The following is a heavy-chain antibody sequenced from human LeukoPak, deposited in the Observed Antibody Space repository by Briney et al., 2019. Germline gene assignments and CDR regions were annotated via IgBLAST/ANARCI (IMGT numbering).Heavy chain of an antibody. J-gene: IGHJ3*02. Sequence: GGSLRLSCAASGFTLSSYSMKWVRQAPGKGLEWVSFISSSSSYIYYADSVKGRFTISRDNAKNSLYLQMNSLRPEDTAVYYCAKEGDYYGSGSYRDGFDIWGQGTRATVSS. D-gene: IGHD3-10*01. CDR1: GFTLSSYS. CDR2: ISSSSSYI. CDR3: AKEGDYYGSGSYRDGFDI. V-gene: IGHV3-21*01.